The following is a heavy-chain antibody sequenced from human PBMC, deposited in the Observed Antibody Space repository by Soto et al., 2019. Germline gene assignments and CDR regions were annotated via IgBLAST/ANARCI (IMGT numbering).Heavy chain of an antibody. CDR2: ISGSGGTT. CDR1: EFTFSTYA. V-gene: IGHV3-23*01. CDR3: AKDSWAIFGVPAGEYYAMDV. J-gene: IGHJ6*02. Sequence: PGGSLRLSCAASEFTFSTYAMSWVRQAPGKGLEWVSAISGSGGTTYYSDSVKGRFTISRDNSKNTVYLQMNDLRVEDAAEYFCAKDSWAIFGVPAGEYYAMDVWGQGTTVTVSS. D-gene: IGHD3-3*01.